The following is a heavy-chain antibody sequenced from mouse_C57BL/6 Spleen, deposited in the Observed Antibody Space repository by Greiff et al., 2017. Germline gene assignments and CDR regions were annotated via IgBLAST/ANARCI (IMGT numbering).Heavy chain of an antibody. CDR1: GYTFTSYW. V-gene: IGHV1-50*01. D-gene: IGHD1-1*01. CDR3: ARKDGSSLY. Sequence: VQLQQPGAELVKPGASVKLSCKASGYTFTSYWMQWVKQRPGQGLEWIGEIDPSDSYTNYNQKFKGKATLTVDTSSSTAYMQLSSLTSEDSAVYYCARKDGSSLYWGQGTTLTVSS. CDR2: IDPSDSYT. J-gene: IGHJ2*01.